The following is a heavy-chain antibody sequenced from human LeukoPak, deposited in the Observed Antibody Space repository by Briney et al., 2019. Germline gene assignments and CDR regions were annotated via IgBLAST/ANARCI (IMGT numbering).Heavy chain of an antibody. J-gene: IGHJ3*02. CDR1: VVTFITYA. CDR2: IIAIIVTA. V-gene: IGHV1-69*05. D-gene: IGHD6-13*01. Sequence: VASLKVSSKASVVTFITYAISSVRHAAGHKREWMGGIIAIIVTANYTQKFKCRVTITRDESTSTAYMERNSLRAEDTAVYYCAKVRGSSWFRSNDGFDIWGQGKMVTVSS. CDR3: AKVRGSSWFRSNDGFDI.